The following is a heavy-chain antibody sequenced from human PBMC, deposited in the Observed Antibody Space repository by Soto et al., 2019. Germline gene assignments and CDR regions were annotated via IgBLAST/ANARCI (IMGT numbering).Heavy chain of an antibody. D-gene: IGHD3-22*01. Sequence: SETLSLTCTVSGGSVSSGSYYWSWIRQPPGKGLEWIGYIYYRGSTNYTPSLKSRVTISVDTSKNQFSLKLSSVTAADTAVYYCARLITYYYDSSCYALDFWGQGTLVTVSS. CDR2: IYYRGST. CDR3: ARLITYYYDSSCYALDF. V-gene: IGHV4-61*01. CDR1: GGSVSSGSYY. J-gene: IGHJ4*02.